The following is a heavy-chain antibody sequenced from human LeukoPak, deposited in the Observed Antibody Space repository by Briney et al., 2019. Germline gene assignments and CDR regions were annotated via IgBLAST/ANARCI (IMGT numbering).Heavy chain of an antibody. Sequence: SETLSLTCTVSGGSISSSYWSWIRQPPGKGLEWIGYIYYTGTTNYNPSLKSRVTISVDTSKNQFSLKLSSVTAADTAVYYCARECLGDCFLGYYGMDVWGQGTTVTVSS. CDR1: GGSISSSY. CDR2: IYYTGTT. CDR3: ARECLGDCFLGYYGMDV. V-gene: IGHV4-59*01. J-gene: IGHJ6*02. D-gene: IGHD2-21*02.